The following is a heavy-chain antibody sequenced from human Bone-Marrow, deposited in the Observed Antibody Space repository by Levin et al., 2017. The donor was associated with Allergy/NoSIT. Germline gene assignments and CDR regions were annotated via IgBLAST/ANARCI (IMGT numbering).Heavy chain of an antibody. CDR1: GFSLSTSPVG. J-gene: IGHJ4*02. Sequence: SGPTLVKPTQTLSLTCTFSGFSLSTSPVGVGWIRQPPGKALEWLAVIYWDDDKRYTPSLRSRLTISKDTSKNQVVLTMTNMDPVDTATYYCAHRDRAGYRSGWETFYLDSWGQGILVTVSS. V-gene: IGHV2-5*02. D-gene: IGHD2-15*01. CDR3: AHRDRAGYRSGWETFYLDS. CDR2: IYWDDDK.